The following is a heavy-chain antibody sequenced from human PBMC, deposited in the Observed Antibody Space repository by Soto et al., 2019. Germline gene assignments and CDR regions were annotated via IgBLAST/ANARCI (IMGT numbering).Heavy chain of an antibody. CDR2: INHSGST. J-gene: IGHJ5*02. V-gene: IGHV4-34*01. CDR1: GGSFSGYY. CDR3: ASAAGTSTWFDP. D-gene: IGHD6-13*01. Sequence: QVQLQQWGAGLLKPSETLSLTCAVYGGSFSGYYWSWIRQPPGKGLEWIGEINHSGSTNYNPSLKSRVPILVNKSQDQVPLEVSSVNAADTAVYYCASAAGTSTWFDPWGQGTLVTVSS.